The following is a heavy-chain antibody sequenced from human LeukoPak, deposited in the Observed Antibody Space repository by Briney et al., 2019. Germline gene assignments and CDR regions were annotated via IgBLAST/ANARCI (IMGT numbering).Heavy chain of an antibody. D-gene: IGHD2-2*01. CDR2: ISAYNGNT. CDR3: ARDRIVVVPAAITTGDWFDP. Sequence: GASVKVSCKASGYTFTSYGISWVRQAPGQGLEWMGWISAYNGNTNYAQKLQGRVTMTTDTSTSTAYMELRGLRSDDTAVYYCARDRIVVVPAAITTGDWFDPWGQGTLVTVSS. J-gene: IGHJ5*02. CDR1: GYTFTSYG. V-gene: IGHV1-18*01.